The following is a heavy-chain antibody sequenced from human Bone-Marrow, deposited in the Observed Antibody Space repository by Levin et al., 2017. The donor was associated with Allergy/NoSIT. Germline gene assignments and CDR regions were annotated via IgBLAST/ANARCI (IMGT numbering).Heavy chain of an antibody. Sequence: SETLSLTCSVSGGSTSSSFYWTWIRQPPGKGLEWIGYIYSSGTTNYNPSLKSRVTISVDTSENNFSLRLNSVTAADTAVYFCARGSVLTGLEYWGQGALVTVSS. CDR2: IYSSGTT. CDR3: ARGSVLTGLEY. V-gene: IGHV4-59*01. J-gene: IGHJ4*02. CDR1: GGSTSSSFY. D-gene: IGHD3-9*01.